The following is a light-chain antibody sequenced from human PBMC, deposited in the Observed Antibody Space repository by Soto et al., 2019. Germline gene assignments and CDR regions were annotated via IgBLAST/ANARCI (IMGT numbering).Light chain of an antibody. J-gene: IGKJ2*01. Sequence: EVVMTQSPATLSVSPGEKATLSCSASQSVSRNLAWYQQRPGRAPRLLIYDASSRATNDPTRFSGSGSGTEFTLTISSLHSEDFAVYYCQQYNHWPLYTFGQGTKLEIK. CDR2: DAS. CDR1: QSVSRN. V-gene: IGKV3-15*01. CDR3: QQYNHWPLYT.